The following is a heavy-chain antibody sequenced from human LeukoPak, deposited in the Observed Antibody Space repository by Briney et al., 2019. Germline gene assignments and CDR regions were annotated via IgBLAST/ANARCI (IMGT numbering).Heavy chain of an antibody. D-gene: IGHD6-13*01. CDR1: GFTFSSYS. Sequence: PGGSLRLSCAASGFTFSSYSMNWVRQAPGKGLEWVSSISSSSSYIYYADSVKGRFTISRDNAKNSLYLQMNSLRAEDTAVYYCARAGSSSKQYYFDSWGQGTLVTVSS. J-gene: IGHJ4*02. V-gene: IGHV3-21*04. CDR3: ARAGSSSKQYYFDS. CDR2: ISSSSSYI.